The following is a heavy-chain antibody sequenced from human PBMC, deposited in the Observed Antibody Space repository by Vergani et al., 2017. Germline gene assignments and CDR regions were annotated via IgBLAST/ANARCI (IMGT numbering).Heavy chain of an antibody. J-gene: IGHJ3*02. Sequence: VQLLESGGGLVQPGGSLRLSCAASGFTFSSYAMSWVRQAPGKGLEWIGYIYYSGSTYYNPSLKSRVTISVDTSKNQFSLKLSSVTAADTAVYYCARAGYHNKGAAFDIWGQGTMVTVSS. D-gene: IGHD1-26*01. CDR3: ARAGYHNKGAAFDI. CDR2: IYYSGST. V-gene: IGHV4-30-4*08. CDR1: GFTFSSYA.